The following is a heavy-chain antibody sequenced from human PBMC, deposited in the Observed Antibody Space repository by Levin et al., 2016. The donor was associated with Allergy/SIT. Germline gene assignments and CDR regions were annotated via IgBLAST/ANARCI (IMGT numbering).Heavy chain of an antibody. J-gene: IGHJ6*03. CDR3: ARVSYCSGGSCSHYYYYYYMDV. D-gene: IGHD2-15*01. CDR1: GGSISSSNW. Sequence: GSLRLSCAVSGGSISSSNWWSWVRQPPGKGLEWIGYIYYSGSTYYNPSLKSRVTISVDTSKNQFSLKLSSVTAADTAVYYCARVSYCSGGSCSHYYYYYYMDVWGKGTTVTVSS. V-gene: IGHV4-4*02. CDR2: IYYSGST.